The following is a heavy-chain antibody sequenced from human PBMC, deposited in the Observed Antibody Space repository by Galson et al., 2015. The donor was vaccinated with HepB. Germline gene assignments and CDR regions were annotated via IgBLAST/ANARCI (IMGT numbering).Heavy chain of an antibody. CDR3: ARPGPYCSGGSCYHVYYYYGMNV. CDR2: MNPNSGNT. CDR1: GSTFTTYD. V-gene: IGHV1-8*01. J-gene: IGHJ6*02. Sequence: SVKVSCKASGSTFTTYDINWVRQATGQGLEWMGWMNPNSGNTGYVLKFQGRVTMTRNTSISTAYMELSSLRSEDTAVYYCARPGPYCSGGSCYHVYYYYGMNVWGQGTTVTVS. D-gene: IGHD2-15*01.